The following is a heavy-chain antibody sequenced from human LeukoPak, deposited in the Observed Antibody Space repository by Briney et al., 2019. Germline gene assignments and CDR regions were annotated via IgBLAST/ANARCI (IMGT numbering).Heavy chain of an antibody. V-gene: IGHV4-34*01. CDR1: GGSFSGYY. CDR2: INHSGST. CDR3: ARVIAAAGTNWFDP. D-gene: IGHD6-13*01. J-gene: IGHJ5*02. Sequence: SETLSLTCAVYGGSFSGYYWSWIRQPPGKGLEWIGEINHSGSTNYNPSLKSRVTISVDTSKNQFSLKLSSVTAADTAVYYCARVIAAAGTNWFDPWGQGTLVTVSS.